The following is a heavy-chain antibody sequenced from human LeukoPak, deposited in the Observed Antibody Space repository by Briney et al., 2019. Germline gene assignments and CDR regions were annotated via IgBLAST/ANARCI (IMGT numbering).Heavy chain of an antibody. D-gene: IGHD3-3*01. V-gene: IGHV3-23*01. CDR3: AKDRPHTIFGVVISPLDY. CDR2: ISGSSGST. Sequence: PGGSLRLSCAASGFTFSSYAMSWVRQAPGKGLEWVSAISGSSGSTYYADSVKGRFTISRDNSKNTLYLQMNSLRAEDTAVYYCAKDRPHTIFGVVISPLDYWGQGTLVTVSS. CDR1: GFTFSSYA. J-gene: IGHJ4*02.